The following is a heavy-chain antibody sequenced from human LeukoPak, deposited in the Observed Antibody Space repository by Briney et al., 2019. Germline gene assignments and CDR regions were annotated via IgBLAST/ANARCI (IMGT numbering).Heavy chain of an antibody. Sequence: GGSLRLSCAASGFTVSSNYMSWVRQAPGKGLEWVSVIYSGGSTYYADSVKGRFTISRDNPKNTLYLQMNSLRAEDTAVYYCARSPLYSSGYFFDYWGQGTLVTVSS. CDR1: GFTVSSNY. V-gene: IGHV3-53*01. CDR3: ARSPLYSSGYFFDY. D-gene: IGHD6-19*01. CDR2: IYSGGST. J-gene: IGHJ4*02.